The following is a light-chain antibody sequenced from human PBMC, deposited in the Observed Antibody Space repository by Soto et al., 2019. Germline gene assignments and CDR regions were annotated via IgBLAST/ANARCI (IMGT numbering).Light chain of an antibody. V-gene: IGKV4-1*01. CDR1: QSVLFSSNNKNY. Sequence: DIVMTQSPDSLALSLGERATINCKSSQSVLFSSNNKNYLAWYQQKPGQPPKLLIYWASVRNSGVPDRFSGSGSGTDFTLVISSLRTEDVAYYYCQQYYSAPLSFGGGTKVEI. CDR2: WAS. CDR3: QQYYSAPLS. J-gene: IGKJ4*01.